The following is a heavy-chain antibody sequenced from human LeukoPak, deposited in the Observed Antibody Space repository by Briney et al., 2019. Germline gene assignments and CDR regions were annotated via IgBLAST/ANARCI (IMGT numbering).Heavy chain of an antibody. CDR3: VRVQQWLLHFDY. J-gene: IGHJ4*02. Sequence: SQTLSLTCTVSGGSISSGSYYWSWIRQPAGKGLEWIGRIYTSGSTNYNPSLKSRVTISVDTSKNQFSLKLSSVTAADTAVYYCVRVQQWLLHFDYWGQGTLVTVSS. D-gene: IGHD6-19*01. CDR2: IYTSGST. V-gene: IGHV4-61*02. CDR1: GGSISSGSYY.